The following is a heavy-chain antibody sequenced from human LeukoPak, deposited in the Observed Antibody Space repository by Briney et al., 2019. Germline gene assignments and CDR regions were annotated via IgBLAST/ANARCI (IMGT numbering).Heavy chain of an antibody. CDR3: TTGPGYRGYDYYFDY. CDR2: IKSKTDGGTT. Sequence: GGSLRLSCAATGFTFSNAWMSWVRQAPGKGLEWVGRIKSKTDGGTTDYAAPVKGRFTISRDDSKNTLYLQMNSLKTEDTAVYYCTTGPGYRGYDYYFDYWGQGTLVTVSS. D-gene: IGHD5-12*01. CDR1: GFTFSNAW. V-gene: IGHV3-15*01. J-gene: IGHJ4*02.